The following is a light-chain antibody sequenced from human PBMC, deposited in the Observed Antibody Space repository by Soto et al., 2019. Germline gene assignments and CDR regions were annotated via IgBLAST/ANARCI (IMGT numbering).Light chain of an antibody. CDR2: EVN. Sequence: QSALTQPASVSGSPGQSITISCTGTSSDFGNYNLVSWYQQHPGKAPKLIIYEVNERPSGVPDRFSGPKSGNTASLTVSGLQPEDEAEYYCSSFVATNNLRVFGTGTKLTVL. CDR3: SSFVATNNLRV. CDR1: SSDFGNYNL. J-gene: IGLJ1*01. V-gene: IGLV2-14*02.